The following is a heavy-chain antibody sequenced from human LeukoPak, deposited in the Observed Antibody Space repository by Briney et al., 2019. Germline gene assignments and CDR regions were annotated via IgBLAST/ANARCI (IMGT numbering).Heavy chain of an antibody. CDR2: INHSGST. CDR3: ARGARWFDP. V-gene: IGHV4-34*01. CDR1: GGSFRGYY. J-gene: IGHJ5*02. Sequence: SETLSLTCPVLGGSFRGYYWSWFRHPPGKGLEWIGEINHSGSTNYNPSLKSRVTISVDTSKNQFSLKLSSVTAADTAVYYCARGARWFDPWGQGTLVTVSS.